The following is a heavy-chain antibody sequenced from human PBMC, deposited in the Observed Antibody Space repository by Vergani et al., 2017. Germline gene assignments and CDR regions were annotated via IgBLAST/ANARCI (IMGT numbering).Heavy chain of an antibody. CDR1: GFTVSSNY. CDR3: AKGGSGGSCCHPYYYYYYGMDL. V-gene: IGHV3-66*01. CDR2: IYSGGST. J-gene: IGHJ6*02. D-gene: IGHD2-15*01. Sequence: EVQLVESGGGLVQPGGSLRLSCAASGFTVSSNYMSWVRQAPGKGLEWVSVIYSGGSTYYADSVKGRFTISRDNSKNTLYLQMNSLRAEDTAVYYCAKGGSGGSCCHPYYYYYYGMDLWGQGTTVTVSS.